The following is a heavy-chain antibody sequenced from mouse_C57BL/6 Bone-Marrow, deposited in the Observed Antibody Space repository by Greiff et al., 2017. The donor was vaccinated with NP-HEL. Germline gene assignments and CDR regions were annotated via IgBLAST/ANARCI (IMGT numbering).Heavy chain of an antibody. CDR1: GYTFTYYY. Sequence: VQLQQSGPELVKPGASVKISCKASGYTFTYYYMNWVKQSHGKSLEWIGDINPNNGGTSYNQKFKGKATLTVDKSSSTAYMELRSLTSEDSAVYYCARRGGVVAYYFDYWGQGTTLTVSS. CDR2: INPNNGGT. V-gene: IGHV1-26*01. J-gene: IGHJ2*01. D-gene: IGHD1-1*01. CDR3: ARRGGVVAYYFDY.